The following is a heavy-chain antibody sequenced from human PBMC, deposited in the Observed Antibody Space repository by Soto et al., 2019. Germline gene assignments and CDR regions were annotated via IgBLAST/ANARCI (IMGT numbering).Heavy chain of an antibody. Sequence: SETLSLTCTVSGGSISSYYWSWIRQPPGKGLEWIGYIYYSGSTNYNPSLKSRVTISVDTSKNQFSLKLSSVTAADTAVYYCASSSVLMVYAIHPYYYYMDVWGKGTTVTVSS. CDR3: ASSSVLMVYAIHPYYYYMDV. D-gene: IGHD2-8*01. V-gene: IGHV4-59*01. CDR2: IYYSGST. CDR1: GGSISSYY. J-gene: IGHJ6*03.